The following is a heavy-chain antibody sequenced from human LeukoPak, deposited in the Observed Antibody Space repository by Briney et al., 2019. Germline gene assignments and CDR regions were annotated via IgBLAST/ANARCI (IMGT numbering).Heavy chain of an antibody. V-gene: IGHV1-18*01. CDR1: GYTFTNYG. Sequence: ASVKVSCKASGYTFTNYGVTWVRQAPGQGLEWMGWISTYNGNTNYAQNLQGRVTMTTDTSTSTAYMELRSLRSDDTAVYYCARDFYYYDSSGYYNFDYWGQGTLVTVSS. CDR3: ARDFYYYDSSGYYNFDY. J-gene: IGHJ4*02. CDR2: ISTYNGNT. D-gene: IGHD3-22*01.